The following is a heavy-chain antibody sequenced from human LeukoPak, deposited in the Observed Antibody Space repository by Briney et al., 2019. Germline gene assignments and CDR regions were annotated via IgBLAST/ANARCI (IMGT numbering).Heavy chain of an antibody. V-gene: IGHV3-7*01. J-gene: IGHJ6*03. CDR2: IKQDGTEK. CDR3: AIKYYDTSGYQDYFFYMDV. D-gene: IGHD3-22*01. CDR1: GFSFSSYW. Sequence: PGGSLRLSCVASGFSFSSYWMAWLRQAPGKGPEWVASIKQDGTEKFYADSVKGRFTISKDNAKNSLYLQMNSLRAEDTAVYYCAIKYYDTSGYQDYFFYMDVWGKGTTVTVSS.